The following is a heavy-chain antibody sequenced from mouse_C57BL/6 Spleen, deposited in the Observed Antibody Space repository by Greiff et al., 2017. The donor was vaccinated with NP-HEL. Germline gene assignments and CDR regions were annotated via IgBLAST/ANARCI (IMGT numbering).Heavy chain of an antibody. CDR1: GYTFTSYW. Sequence: QVHVKQSGAELAKPGASVKLSCKASGYTFTSYWMHWVKQRPGQGLEWIGYINPSSGYTKYNQKFKDQATLTADKSSSTAYMQLSSLTYEDSAVYYCARSIDGSWFAYWGQGTLVTVSA. D-gene: IGHD2-3*01. J-gene: IGHJ3*01. CDR3: ARSIDGSWFAY. CDR2: INPSSGYT. V-gene: IGHV1-7*01.